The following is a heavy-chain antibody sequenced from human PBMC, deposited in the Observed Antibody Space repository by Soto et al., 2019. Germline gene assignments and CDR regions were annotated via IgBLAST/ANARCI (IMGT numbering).Heavy chain of an antibody. CDR3: VRGVAVAWTGLGGLDA. CDR1: GFTFSSYS. D-gene: IGHD1-1*01. CDR2: ISSGSTYI. Sequence: EVQLEESGGGLVKPGGSLRLSCAASGFTFSSYSMKWVRQAPGKGLEWVSSISSGSTYIHYADSMRGRVTISRDDAENSLYLQMNSLRADDTAIYYCVRGVAVAWTGLGGLDAWGQGTLVTVSS. J-gene: IGHJ5*02. V-gene: IGHV3-21*01.